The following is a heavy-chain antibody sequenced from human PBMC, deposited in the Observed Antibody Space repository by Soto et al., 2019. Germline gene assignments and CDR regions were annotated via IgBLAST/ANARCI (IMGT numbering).Heavy chain of an antibody. CDR3: AKAHISGLPDAFDI. V-gene: IGHV5-51*01. J-gene: IGHJ3*02. CDR1: GYSFISYW. D-gene: IGHD6-19*01. CDR2: IYPRDSDT. Sequence: GESLKISCKGYGYSFISYWIGWVRQMPGKGLEWMGIIYPRDSDTRYSPSFQGQVTVSADKSISTAYLQWSSLKASDTAMYYCAKAHISGLPDAFDIWGQGTMVTVSS.